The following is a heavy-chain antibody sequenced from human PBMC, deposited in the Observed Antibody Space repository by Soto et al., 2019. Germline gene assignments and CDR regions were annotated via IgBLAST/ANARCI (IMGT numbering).Heavy chain of an antibody. D-gene: IGHD1-26*01. J-gene: IGHJ4*02. CDR2: ISYDGSNK. Sequence: GGSLRLSCAASGFTFSSYAMHWVRQAPGKGLEWVAVISYDGSNKYYADSVKGRFTISRDNSKNTLYLQMNSLRAEDTAVYYCARGPSGSRSPVDYWGQGTLVTVSS. V-gene: IGHV3-30-3*01. CDR1: GFTFSSYA. CDR3: ARGPSGSRSPVDY.